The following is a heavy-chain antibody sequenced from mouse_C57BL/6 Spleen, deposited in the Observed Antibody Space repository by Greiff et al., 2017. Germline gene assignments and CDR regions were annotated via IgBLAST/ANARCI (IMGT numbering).Heavy chain of an antibody. Sequence: VKLSCKASGYTFTSYWMHWVKQRPGQGLEWIGYINPSSGYTKYNQKFKDKATLTADKSSSTAYMQLSSLTYEDSAVYYCARAGYGSSYYFDDWGQGTTLTVSS. D-gene: IGHD1-1*01. CDR3: ARAGYGSSYYFDD. J-gene: IGHJ2*01. V-gene: IGHV1-7*01. CDR1: GYTFTSYW. CDR2: INPSSGYT.